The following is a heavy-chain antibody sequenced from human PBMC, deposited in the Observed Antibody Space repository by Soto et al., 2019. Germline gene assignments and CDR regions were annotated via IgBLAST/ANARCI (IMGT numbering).Heavy chain of an antibody. CDR1: GGSISSGGYY. D-gene: IGHD5-12*01. V-gene: IGHV4-31*03. CDR3: ARDRRDGYNFDY. J-gene: IGHJ4*02. CDR2: IYYSGST. Sequence: PSETLSLTCTVSGGSISSGGYYWSWIRQHPGKGLEWIGYIYYSGSTYYNPSLKSRVTISVDTSKNQFSLKLSSVTAADTAVYYCARDRRDGYNFDYWGQGTLVTVSS.